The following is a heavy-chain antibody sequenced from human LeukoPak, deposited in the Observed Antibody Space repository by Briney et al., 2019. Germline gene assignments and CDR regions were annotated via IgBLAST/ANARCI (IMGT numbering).Heavy chain of an antibody. CDR3: ARSQPLAYFDL. CDR2: IIPIFGTA. Sequence: SVKVSCKASGGSFNSYAISWVRQAPGQGLEWMGGIIPIFGTANYAQKFQGRVTITTDKSTNTAYMELSSLRSEDTAVYYCARSQPLAYFDLWGRGTLVTVSS. CDR1: GGSFNSYA. J-gene: IGHJ2*01. V-gene: IGHV1-69*05.